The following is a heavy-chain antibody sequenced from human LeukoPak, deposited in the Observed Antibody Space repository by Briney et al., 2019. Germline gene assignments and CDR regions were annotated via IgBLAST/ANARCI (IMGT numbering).Heavy chain of an antibody. CDR2: ISSSSSYI. CDR1: GFTFSSYS. J-gene: IGHJ4*02. V-gene: IGHV3-21*01. D-gene: IGHD5-12*01. Sequence: PGGSLRLSCAASGFTFSSYSMNWVRQAPGKGLEWVSSISSSSSYIYYADSVKGRFTISRDNAKNSLYLQMNSLRAEDTAVYYCASTFSGYDAEFDYRGQGTLVTVSS. CDR3: ASTFSGYDAEFDY.